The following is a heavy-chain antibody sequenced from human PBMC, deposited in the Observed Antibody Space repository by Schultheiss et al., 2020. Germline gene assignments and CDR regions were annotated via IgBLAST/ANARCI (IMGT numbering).Heavy chain of an antibody. V-gene: IGHV5-51*01. D-gene: IGHD3-10*01. CDR3: ARRFPRAGSYYNFLDY. Sequence: GESLKISCKGSGYSFTSYWICWVRQMPGKGLEWMGIIYPGDSDTRYSPSFQGQVTISADKSISTAYLQWSSLKASDTAMYYCARRFPRAGSYYNFLDYWGQGTLVTGS. J-gene: IGHJ4*02. CDR2: IYPGDSDT. CDR1: GYSFTSYW.